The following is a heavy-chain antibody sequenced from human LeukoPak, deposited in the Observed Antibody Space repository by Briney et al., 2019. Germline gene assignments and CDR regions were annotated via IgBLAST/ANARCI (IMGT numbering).Heavy chain of an antibody. V-gene: IGHV3-20*04. Sequence: GGSLRLSCAASGFPFDDYGMSWVRQAPGKGLEWVSGINWKGGSKGYADSVKGRFTIARDNAKNSLYLQMNSLRAEDMALYYCARAKYYYDSSGYCDWGQGTLVTVSS. J-gene: IGHJ4*02. CDR2: INWKGGSK. CDR3: ARAKYYYDSSGYCD. CDR1: GFPFDDYG. D-gene: IGHD3-22*01.